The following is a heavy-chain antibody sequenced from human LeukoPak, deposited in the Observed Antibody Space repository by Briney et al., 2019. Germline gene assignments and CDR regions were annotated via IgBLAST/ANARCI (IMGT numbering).Heavy chain of an antibody. CDR1: GGSIAGFY. CDR3: ARAGGDVWFGESLSYFDY. Sequence: SETLSLTCTVSGGSIAGFYWSWFRQSPGKGLEWIGYMYYSGSTYYNPSLKSRVSLSVDTSKNQFSLKLSSVTAADTAVYYCARAGGDVWFGESLSYFDYWGQGTLVTVSS. D-gene: IGHD3-10*01. J-gene: IGHJ4*02. V-gene: IGHV4-59*12. CDR2: MYYSGST.